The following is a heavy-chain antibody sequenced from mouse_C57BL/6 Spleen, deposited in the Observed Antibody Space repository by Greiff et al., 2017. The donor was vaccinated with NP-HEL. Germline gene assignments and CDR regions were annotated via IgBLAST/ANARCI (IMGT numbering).Heavy chain of an antibody. V-gene: IGHV1-64*01. Sequence: VQLQQPGAELVKPGASVKLSCKASGYTFTSYWMHWVKQRPGQGLEWIGMIHPNSGSTNYNEKFKSKATLTVDKSSSTAYMQLSSLTSEDSAVYYCARSGGYWAMDYWGQGTSVTVSS. D-gene: IGHD1-1*02. CDR3: ARSGGYWAMDY. CDR2: IHPNSGST. CDR1: GYTFTSYW. J-gene: IGHJ4*01.